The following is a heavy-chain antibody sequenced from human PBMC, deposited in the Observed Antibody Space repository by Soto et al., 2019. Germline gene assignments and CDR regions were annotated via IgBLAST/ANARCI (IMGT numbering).Heavy chain of an antibody. D-gene: IGHD2-21*02. Sequence: EVQLVESGGGLVKPGGSLRLSCAASGFTFSNAWMSWVRQAPGKGLEWVGRIKTKTDGGTTDYAAPVRGGFTISRDDSKNTLYLQMKSLKTEDTAVYYCTTGVTSRGMDVWGQGTTVTVSS. CDR1: GFTFSNAW. CDR2: IKTKTDGGTT. CDR3: TTGVTSRGMDV. J-gene: IGHJ6*02. V-gene: IGHV3-15*01.